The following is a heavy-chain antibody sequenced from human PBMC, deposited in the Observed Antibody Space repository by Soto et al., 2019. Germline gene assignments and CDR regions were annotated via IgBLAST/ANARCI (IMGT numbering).Heavy chain of an antibody. CDR1: SGSSSIYY. D-gene: IGHD4-17*01. Sequence: KPSETLSLTCSVSSGSSSIYYWSWIRQPPGKALEWIGYIYYGGSPNYNPSLQSRVTISVDTSKNQLSLRLSSVTAADTAVYYCARNIYGDYAFHSWGQGTLVTVSS. J-gene: IGHJ4*02. CDR3: ARNIYGDYAFHS. CDR2: IYYGGSP. V-gene: IGHV4-59*01.